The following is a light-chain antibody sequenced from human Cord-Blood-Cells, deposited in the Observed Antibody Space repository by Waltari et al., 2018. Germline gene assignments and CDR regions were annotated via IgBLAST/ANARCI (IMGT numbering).Light chain of an antibody. V-gene: IGLV2-14*01. CDR3: SSYTSSSTLV. Sequence: QSALTQPASGSGSPGQSITISCTGTSSDVGGSNYVPWYQQHPGKAPKLMIYDVSNRPSGFSNRFSGSKSGNTASLTISGLQAEDEADYYCSSYTSSSTLVFGGGTKLTVL. J-gene: IGLJ2*01. CDR2: DVS. CDR1: SSDVGGSNY.